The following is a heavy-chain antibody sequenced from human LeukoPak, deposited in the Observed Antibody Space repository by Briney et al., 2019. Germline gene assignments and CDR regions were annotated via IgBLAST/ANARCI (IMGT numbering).Heavy chain of an antibody. CDR1: GGSFSGYY. Sequence: SETLSLTCAVYGGSFSGYYWSWIRQPPGKGLEWIGEINHSGSTNYNPSLKSRVTISVDTSKNHFSLKLSSVTAADTAVYYCARGIPLYYYDSSGYNYWGQGTLVTVSS. D-gene: IGHD3-22*01. V-gene: IGHV4-34*01. J-gene: IGHJ4*02. CDR3: ARGIPLYYYDSSGYNY. CDR2: INHSGST.